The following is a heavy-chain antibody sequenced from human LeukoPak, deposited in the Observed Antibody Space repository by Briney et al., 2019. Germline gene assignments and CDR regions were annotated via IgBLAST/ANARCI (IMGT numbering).Heavy chain of an antibody. V-gene: IGHV4-4*02. D-gene: IGHD3-10*01. CDR3: ARDFSMVRGVPGY. J-gene: IGHJ4*02. Sequence: PSGTLSLTCAVSGGSISSSNWWSWVRQPPGKGLEWIGEIYHSGSTNYNPSLKSRVTISVDKSKNQFSLKLSSVTAADTAVYYCARDFSMVRGVPGYWGQGTLVTVSS. CDR1: GGSISSSNW. CDR2: IYHSGST.